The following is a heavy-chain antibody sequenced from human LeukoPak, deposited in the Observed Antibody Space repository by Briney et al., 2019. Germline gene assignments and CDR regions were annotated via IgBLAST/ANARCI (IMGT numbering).Heavy chain of an antibody. Sequence: PSETLSLTCTVSGGSISSSSYYWGWIRQPPGKGLEWIGSIYYSGSTYYNPSLKSRVSISIDTSKNQFSLKLISVTAADTAVYYCARVGVSCSGGNCYAYSGRFGYWGQGTLVTVSS. CDR1: GGSISSSSYY. D-gene: IGHD2-15*01. V-gene: IGHV4-39*07. J-gene: IGHJ4*02. CDR3: ARVGVSCSGGNCYAYSGRFGY. CDR2: IYYSGST.